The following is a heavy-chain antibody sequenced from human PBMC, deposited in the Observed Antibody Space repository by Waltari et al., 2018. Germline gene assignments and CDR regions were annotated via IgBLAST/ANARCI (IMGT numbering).Heavy chain of an antibody. J-gene: IGHJ5*02. Sequence: QVQLQEPGLGLVQPSQTLSLTCPVPGGSINTVDYYRSWIRQSPGKGLEWIGYIYYTGSPYYNPSLKSRVTFSIDTTKNQFSLRLTSVTAADTALYFCARTSDQGWFDPWGQGARVTVSS. CDR2: IYYTGSP. CDR1: GGSINTVDYY. V-gene: IGHV4-30-4*01. D-gene: IGHD2-2*01. CDR3: ARTSDQGWFDP.